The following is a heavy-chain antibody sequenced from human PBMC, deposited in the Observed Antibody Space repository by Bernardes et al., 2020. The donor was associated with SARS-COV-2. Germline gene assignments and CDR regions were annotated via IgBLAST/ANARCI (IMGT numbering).Heavy chain of an antibody. CDR3: AGYGSGSYKWFDP. CDR1: GFTFSSYA. V-gene: IGHV3-23*01. D-gene: IGHD3-10*01. J-gene: IGHJ5*02. CDR2: ISGSGGST. Sequence: GGSLLLSCAASGFTFSSYAMTWVRQAPGKGLEWVSTISGSGGSTYYADSVKGRFTISRDNSKNTLYLQMNSLRAEDTAVFHCAGYGSGSYKWFDPWGQGTLVTVSS.